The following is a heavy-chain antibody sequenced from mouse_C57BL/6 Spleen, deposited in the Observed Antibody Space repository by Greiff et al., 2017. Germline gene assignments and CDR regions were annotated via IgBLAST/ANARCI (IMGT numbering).Heavy chain of an antibody. D-gene: IGHD1-1*02. Sequence: QVQLKESGAELARPGASVKLSCKASGYTFTSYGISWVKQRTGQGLEWIGEIYPRSGNTYYNEKFKGKATLTADKSSSTAYMELRSLTSEDSAVYFCARDGTGSYVFDYWGQGTTLTVSS. CDR2: IYPRSGNT. CDR1: GYTFTSYG. CDR3: ARDGTGSYVFDY. V-gene: IGHV1-81*01. J-gene: IGHJ2*01.